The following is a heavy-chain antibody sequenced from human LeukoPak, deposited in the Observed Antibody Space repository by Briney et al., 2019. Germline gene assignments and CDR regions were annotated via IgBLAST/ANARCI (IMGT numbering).Heavy chain of an antibody. CDR3: ARDLKPHSSSWYYFDY. J-gene: IGHJ4*02. V-gene: IGHV3-30-3*01. CDR2: ISYDGNNK. Sequence: GGSLRLSCAASGFTFSSYAMHWVRQAPGKGLEWVAVISYDGNNKYYADSVKGRFTISRDNSKNTLYLQMNSLRAEDTAVYYCARDLKPHSSSWYYFDYWGQGTLVTVSS. CDR1: GFTFSSYA. D-gene: IGHD6-13*01.